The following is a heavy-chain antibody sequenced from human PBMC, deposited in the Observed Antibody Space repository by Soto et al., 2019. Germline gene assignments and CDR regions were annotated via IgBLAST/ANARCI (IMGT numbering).Heavy chain of an antibody. CDR1: GYTFTSYY. V-gene: IGHV1-46*01. CDR2: INPSGGST. CDR3: ARGVTYYDILTGYPAFMDV. Sequence: ASVKVSCKASGYTFTSYYMHWVRQAHGQGLEWMGIINPSGGSTSYAQKFQGRVTMTRDTSTSTVYMELSSLRSEDTAVYYCARGVTYYDILTGYPAFMDVWGQGTTVTVSS. D-gene: IGHD3-9*01. J-gene: IGHJ6*02.